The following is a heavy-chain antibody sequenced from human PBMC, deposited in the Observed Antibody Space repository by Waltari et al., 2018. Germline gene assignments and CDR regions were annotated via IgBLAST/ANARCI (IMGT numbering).Heavy chain of an antibody. Sequence: EVQLVESGGGLIQPGGSLRLSCAASGFTVRSHSLTWVRRAPGKGREWVSVISGGCSTYDAGAVKGRFTISRDNSKNTLYLQMNSLRAEDTAVYYCARGSETDYSNPFDYWGQGTLVTVSS. J-gene: IGHJ4*02. CDR2: ISGGCST. CDR1: GFTVRSHS. CDR3: ARGSETDYSNPFDY. D-gene: IGHD4-4*01. V-gene: IGHV3-53*01.